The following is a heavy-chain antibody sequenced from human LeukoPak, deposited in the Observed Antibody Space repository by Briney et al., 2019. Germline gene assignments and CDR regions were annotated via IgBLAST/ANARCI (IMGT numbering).Heavy chain of an antibody. CDR3: ARAGNYYDSSGYYYPNY. V-gene: IGHV3-7*01. CDR1: GFTFSSYW. J-gene: IGHJ4*02. CDR2: IKQDGSGK. Sequence: PGGSLRLSCAASGFTFSSYWMSWVRQAPGKGLEWVANIKQDGSGKYYVDSVKGRFTISRDNAKNSLYLQMNSLRAEDTAVYYCARAGNYYDSSGYYYPNYWGQGTLVTVSS. D-gene: IGHD3-22*01.